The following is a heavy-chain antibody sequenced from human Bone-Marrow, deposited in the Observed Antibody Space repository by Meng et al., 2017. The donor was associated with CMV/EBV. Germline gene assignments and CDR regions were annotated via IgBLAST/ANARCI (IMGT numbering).Heavy chain of an antibody. CDR1: GFTVSTNY. D-gene: IGHD3-22*01. CDR2: IYSGGTT. V-gene: IGHV3-66*01. Sequence: GGSLRLSCEASGFTVSTNYMSWVRQAPGKGLEWVSVIYSGGTTYYADSVKGRFTISRDNSKNTLYFQMNNLRPEDTAVYYCAREGDYYDSSGYYDYWGQGTLVTVSS. J-gene: IGHJ4*02. CDR3: AREGDYYDSSGYYDY.